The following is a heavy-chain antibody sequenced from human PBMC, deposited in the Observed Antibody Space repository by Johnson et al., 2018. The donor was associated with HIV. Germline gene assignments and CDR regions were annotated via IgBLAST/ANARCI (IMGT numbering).Heavy chain of an antibody. Sequence: VQLVESGGGLVHPGGSLRLSCAASGFTVSTNYMSWVRQAPGKGLEWVSRINSDGSSTSYADSVKGRFTISRDNAKNTLYLQMNSLRAEDTAVYYCAKGRSPRIQRRTWAFDIWGPGTMVTVSS. CDR1: GFTVSTNY. CDR2: INSDGSST. J-gene: IGHJ3*02. D-gene: IGHD5-18*01. CDR3: AKGRSPRIQRRTWAFDI. V-gene: IGHV3-74*02.